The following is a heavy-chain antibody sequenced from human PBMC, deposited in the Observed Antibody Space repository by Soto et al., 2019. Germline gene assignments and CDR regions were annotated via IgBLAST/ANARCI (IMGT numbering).Heavy chain of an antibody. CDR2: INSDGSSA. Sequence: VQLVESGGGLVQPGGSLRLSCAGSGFTFSSNWMHWVRQAPGTGLVWVSRINSDGSSATYADSVMGRFTISRDNAKNTLYVQMNSLRAEDTAVYFCARGPTGWYGFDYWGQGTLVTVSS. V-gene: IGHV3-74*01. CDR3: ARGPTGWYGFDY. CDR1: GFTFSSNW. J-gene: IGHJ4*02. D-gene: IGHD6-19*01.